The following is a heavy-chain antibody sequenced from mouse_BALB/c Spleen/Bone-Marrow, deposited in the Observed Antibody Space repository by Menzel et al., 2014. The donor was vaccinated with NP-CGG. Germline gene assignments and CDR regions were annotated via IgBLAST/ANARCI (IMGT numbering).Heavy chain of an antibody. J-gene: IGHJ4*01. CDR3: ARSGYGNYFYAMDY. D-gene: IGHD2-10*02. V-gene: IGHV1-54*01. Sequence: VKLVESGAELVRPGTSVKVSCKASGYAFTNYLIEWVKQRPGQGLEWIGVINPGSGGTNYNEKFKAKATLTADKSSSTAYMQLSSLTSDDSAVYFCARSGYGNYFYAMDYWGQGTSVTVSS. CDR1: GYAFTNYL. CDR2: INPGSGGT.